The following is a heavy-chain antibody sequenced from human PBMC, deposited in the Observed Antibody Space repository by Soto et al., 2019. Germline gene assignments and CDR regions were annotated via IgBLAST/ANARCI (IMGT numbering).Heavy chain of an antibody. D-gene: IGHD3-10*01. Sequence: SETLSLTCAVYGGSFSGHYWSWIRHPPGKGLEWIGEINHSGSTNYNPSLKSRVTISVDTSKNQFSLKLSSVTAADTAVYYCARGLTSTSYGSGSIPLGYYFDYWGQGTLVTISS. J-gene: IGHJ4*02. CDR2: INHSGST. CDR3: ARGLTSTSYGSGSIPLGYYFDY. V-gene: IGHV4-34*01. CDR1: GGSFSGHY.